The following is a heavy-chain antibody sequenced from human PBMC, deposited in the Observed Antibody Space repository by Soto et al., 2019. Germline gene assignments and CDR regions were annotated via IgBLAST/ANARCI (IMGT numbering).Heavy chain of an antibody. CDR3: ARGPVGGTTGYYGMDV. CDR1: GYTFTGYY. D-gene: IGHD1-7*01. CDR2: INPNSGGT. J-gene: IGHJ6*02. Sequence: QVQLVQSGAEVKKPGASVQVSCKASGYTFTGYYMHWVRQAPGQGLEWMGWINPNSGGTNYAQKFQGRVTMTRDTSISTAYMELSRLRSDDTAVYYCARGPVGGTTGYYGMDVWGQGTTVTVSS. V-gene: IGHV1-2*02.